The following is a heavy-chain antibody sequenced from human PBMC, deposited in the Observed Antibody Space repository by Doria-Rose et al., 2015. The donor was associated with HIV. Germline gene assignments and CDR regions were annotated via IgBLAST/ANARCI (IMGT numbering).Heavy chain of an antibody. CDR3: ARIKSSRWYHKYYFDF. CDR1: GVSLSSPGMG. CDR2: IFSDDER. D-gene: IGHD6-13*01. J-gene: IGHJ4*02. V-gene: IGHV2-26*01. Sequence: QVTLKESGPVLVKPTETLTLTCTVSGVSLSSPGMGVSWIRQPPARALEWLANIFSDDERSYKTSLKSRLTISRGTFKSQVVLTMTDMDPVDTATYYCARIKSSRWYHKYYFDFWGQGTLVIVSA.